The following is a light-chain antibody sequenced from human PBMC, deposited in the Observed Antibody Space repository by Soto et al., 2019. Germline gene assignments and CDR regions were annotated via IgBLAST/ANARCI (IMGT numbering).Light chain of an antibody. V-gene: IGLV1-44*01. CDR2: SSN. CDR3: ASWDDSLSATVV. J-gene: IGLJ2*01. Sequence: QPVLTQPPSASGTPGQRVTISCSGGSSNIGSNVVNWYQQLPGTAPKLLIYSSNQRPSGVPDRFSGSKSGTSASLAISGLQSEDEADYYCASWDDSLSATVVFGGGTKLTVL. CDR1: SSNIGSNV.